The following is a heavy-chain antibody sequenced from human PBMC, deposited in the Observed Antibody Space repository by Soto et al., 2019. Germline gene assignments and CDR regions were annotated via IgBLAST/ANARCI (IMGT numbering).Heavy chain of an antibody. D-gene: IGHD2-21*02. Sequence: EVQLVKSGGGLVQPGGSLRLSCAASGFTFSYYWMHWVRQARGQGLVWVSRIHSDGSSTTYADSVKGRFTISRDNAKNTLYLQMNSLRAEDTAVYYCARGDKGAFDMWGQGTMVSVSS. CDR1: GFTFSYYW. V-gene: IGHV3-74*01. CDR2: IHSDGSST. CDR3: ARGDKGAFDM. J-gene: IGHJ3*02.